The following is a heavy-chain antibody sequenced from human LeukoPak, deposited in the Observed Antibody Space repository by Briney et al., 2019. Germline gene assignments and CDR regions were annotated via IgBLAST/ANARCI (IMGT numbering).Heavy chain of an antibody. CDR1: GFTFSSYS. D-gene: IGHD1-26*01. Sequence: GGSLRLSCAASGFTFSSYSMNWVRQAPGKGLEWVSSISSSSSYIYYADSVKGRFTISRDNAKNSLYLQMNSLRAEDTAVYYCARDVGALRPTDAFDIWGQGKMVTVSS. CDR3: ARDVGALRPTDAFDI. V-gene: IGHV3-21*01. CDR2: ISSSSSYI. J-gene: IGHJ3*02.